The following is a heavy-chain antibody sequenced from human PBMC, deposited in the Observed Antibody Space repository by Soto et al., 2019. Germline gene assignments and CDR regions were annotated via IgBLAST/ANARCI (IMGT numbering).Heavy chain of an antibody. D-gene: IGHD3-3*02. CDR2: INYSGRT. V-gene: IGHV4-30-4*01. CDR1: SGSISSSDYY. J-gene: IGHJ6*02. CDR3: ARFSTLGKDYGADV. Sequence: QVQLQESGPGLVKPSETLSLTCSVSSGSISSSDYYWSLIRQPPGKGLEWIGYINYSGRTYYKPSLKSRLSMSIDTSKNQFSLRLTSVTVADTAVYFCARFSTLGKDYGADVWGQGTTVTVSS.